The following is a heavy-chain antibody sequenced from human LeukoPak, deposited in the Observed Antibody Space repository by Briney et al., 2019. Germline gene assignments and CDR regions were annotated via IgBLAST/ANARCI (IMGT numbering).Heavy chain of an antibody. D-gene: IGHD5-18*01. J-gene: IGHJ3*02. V-gene: IGHV4-34*01. Sequence: SETLSLTCAVYGGSFSGYYWSWIRQPPGKGLEWIGEINHSGSTNYNPSLKSRVTISVDTSKNQFSLKLSSVTAADTAVYYCARHSWRGYSYGLRAFDIWGQGTMVTVSS. CDR1: GGSFSGYY. CDR3: ARHSWRGYSYGLRAFDI. CDR2: INHSGST.